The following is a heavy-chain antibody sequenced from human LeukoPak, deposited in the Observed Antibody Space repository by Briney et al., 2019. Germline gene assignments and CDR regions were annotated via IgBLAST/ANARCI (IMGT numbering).Heavy chain of an antibody. D-gene: IGHD3-10*01. CDR2: INPNSGGT. V-gene: IGHV1-2*02. Sequence: GASVKVSCKASGYTFTGYYMHWVRQAPGQGLAWMGWINPNSGGTNYAQKFQGRVTMTRDTSISTAYMELSRLRSDDTAVYYCARGFPSGYYYYGMDVWGQGTTVTVSS. CDR3: ARGFPSGYYYYGMDV. J-gene: IGHJ6*02. CDR1: GYTFTGYY.